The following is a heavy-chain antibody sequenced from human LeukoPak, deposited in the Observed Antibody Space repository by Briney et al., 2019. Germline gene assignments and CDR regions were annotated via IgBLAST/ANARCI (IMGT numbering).Heavy chain of an antibody. CDR1: GFPFSRYG. Sequence: PGRSLRLSCAASGFPFSRYGMHWVRQAPGKGLEWVAVIWIDGSGVYYADCVQGRFTISRDNSENTLYLQMDNLRAEDTAAYYCAKASNGYNGHYFDYWGQGTPVTVSS. D-gene: IGHD5-24*01. V-gene: IGHV3-33*06. J-gene: IGHJ4*02. CDR3: AKASNGYNGHYFDY. CDR2: IWIDGSGV.